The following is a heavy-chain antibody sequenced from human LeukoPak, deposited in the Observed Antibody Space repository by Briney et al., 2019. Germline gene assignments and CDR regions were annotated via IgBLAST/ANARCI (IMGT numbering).Heavy chain of an antibody. V-gene: IGHV3-9*01. CDR1: GFTFGDYA. D-gene: IGHD3-22*01. J-gene: IGHJ3*02. Sequence: PGGSLRLSCAASGFTFGDYAMHWVRQAPGKGLEWVSGISWNSGSIGYADSVKGRFTISRDNAKNSLYLQMNSLRAEDTALYYCAKAISQWLLRPYGAFGIWGQGTMVTVSS. CDR2: ISWNSGSI. CDR3: AKAISQWLLRPYGAFGI.